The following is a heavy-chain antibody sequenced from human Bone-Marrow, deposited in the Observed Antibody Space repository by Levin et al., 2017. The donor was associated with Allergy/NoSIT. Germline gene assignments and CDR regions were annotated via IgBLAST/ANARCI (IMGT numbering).Heavy chain of an antibody. V-gene: IGHV1-18*01. CDR3: ARGNTYSGSYNYFDN. D-gene: IGHD1-26*01. CDR2: ISINNGNT. J-gene: IGHJ4*02. Sequence: ASVKVSCKASGYIFNNHAMNWVRQVPGQGLEWMGWISINNGNTNYAQKFQGRVFLTRDTTTNTAFMEVRSLTSGDTAVYYCARGNTYSGSYNYFDNWGQGTLVTVSS. CDR1: GYIFNNHA.